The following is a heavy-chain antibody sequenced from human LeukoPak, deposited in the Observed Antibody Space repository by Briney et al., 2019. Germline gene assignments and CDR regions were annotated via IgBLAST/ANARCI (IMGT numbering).Heavy chain of an antibody. CDR1: GGSISSGDYY. CDR3: ARILPTNYGDYGFDY. D-gene: IGHD4-17*01. V-gene: IGHV4-39*07. Sequence: ASQTLSLTCTVSGGSISSGDYYWSWIRQPPGKGLEWIGSVYHSGNTYYNPSLKSRVTISVDTSKKQFSLKLSSVTAADTAVYYCARILPTNYGDYGFDYWGQGTLVTVSS. J-gene: IGHJ4*02. CDR2: VYHSGNT.